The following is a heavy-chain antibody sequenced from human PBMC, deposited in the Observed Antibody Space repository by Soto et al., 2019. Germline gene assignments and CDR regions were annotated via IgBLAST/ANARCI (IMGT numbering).Heavy chain of an antibody. D-gene: IGHD1-26*01. V-gene: IGHV1-8*01. CDR3: AGSPAWGTCDKDLDL. Sequence: QVQLVQSGAEVKEPGASVKVSCRASGYTFGSYDINWVRQAAGQGLEWLGWANPSSGNTGYAQKFQGRVTKTRDHPPTTAYMELGSLKSDDTAVYFCAGSPAWGTCDKDLDLWGQGTLVTVSS. CDR2: ANPSSGNT. J-gene: IGHJ4*02. CDR1: GYTFGSYD.